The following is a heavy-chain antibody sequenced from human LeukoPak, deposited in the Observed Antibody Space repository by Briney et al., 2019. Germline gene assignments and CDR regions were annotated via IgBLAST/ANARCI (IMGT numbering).Heavy chain of an antibody. CDR3: ARVGAAAGPYYFDY. Sequence: ASVTVSFTASGYTFTSYAMHWVRQAPGQRLEWMGWINAGNGNTKYSQKFQGRVTITRDTFASTAYMELSSLRSEDTAVYYCARVGAAAGPYYFDYWGQGTLVTVSS. J-gene: IGHJ4*02. CDR2: INAGNGNT. CDR1: GYTFTSYA. D-gene: IGHD6-13*01. V-gene: IGHV1-3*01.